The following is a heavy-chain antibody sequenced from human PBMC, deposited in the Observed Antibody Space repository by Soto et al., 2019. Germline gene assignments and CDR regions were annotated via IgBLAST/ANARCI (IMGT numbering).Heavy chain of an antibody. Sequence: GGSLRLSCAASGFTFSSHAMSWVRQAPGKGLEWVSDISGSGGSTYYADSVRGRFSVSRDNSKNTLYLQMNSLRAEDTAVYYCAKLARGYSYGYIDYWGQGTLVTVS. D-gene: IGHD5-18*01. V-gene: IGHV3-23*01. CDR3: AKLARGYSYGYIDY. J-gene: IGHJ4*02. CDR1: GFTFSSHA. CDR2: ISGSGGST.